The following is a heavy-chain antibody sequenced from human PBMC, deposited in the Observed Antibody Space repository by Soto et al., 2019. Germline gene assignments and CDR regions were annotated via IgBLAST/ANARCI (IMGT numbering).Heavy chain of an antibody. Sequence: SQTLSLTCTVSGGSMIAYYWNWMRQPPGKGLQWIGYTYYSGSTTYNPSLKSRVTISVDSSKNQFSLKLDSVTPADTAVYYCARVRGTAGKRYFDYWGPGTLVTVSS. CDR3: ARVRGTAGKRYFDY. CDR1: GGSMIAYY. J-gene: IGHJ4*02. V-gene: IGHV4-59*01. CDR2: TYYSGST. D-gene: IGHD6-13*01.